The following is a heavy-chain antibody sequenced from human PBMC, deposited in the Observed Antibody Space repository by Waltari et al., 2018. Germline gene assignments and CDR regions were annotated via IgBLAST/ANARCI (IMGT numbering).Heavy chain of an antibody. Sequence: QVQLVQSGSELKHPGASVKISCRTSGYLFTAHGMHWVRQAPTQGLQWMGWINTNTRNPTYAQDFTGRFVFSLDKSVDTAYLEISSLQSEDTAIYFCARDPKYCSGGTCKAWFDSWGQGTLVSVSS. CDR2: INTNTRNP. D-gene: IGHD2-15*01. CDR3: ARDPKYCSGGTCKAWFDS. V-gene: IGHV7-4-1*02. CDR1: GYLFTAHG. J-gene: IGHJ5*01.